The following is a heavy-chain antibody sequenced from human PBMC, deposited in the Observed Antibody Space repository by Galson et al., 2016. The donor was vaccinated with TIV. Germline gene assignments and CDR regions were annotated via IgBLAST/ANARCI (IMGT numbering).Heavy chain of an antibody. CDR1: GGTFNSCP. J-gene: IGHJ1*01. D-gene: IGHD6-13*01. CDR2: IVPTLGIT. CDR3: ARLDTSSWYGYFQY. Sequence: SVKVSCKASGGTFNSCPISWVRQAPGQGLEWMGTIVPTLGITKYAQKFQGRVTITADKSTTTAYMELSSLSSEDTAMYYCARLDTSSWYGYFQYWGQGTLVTVSS. V-gene: IGHV1-69*02.